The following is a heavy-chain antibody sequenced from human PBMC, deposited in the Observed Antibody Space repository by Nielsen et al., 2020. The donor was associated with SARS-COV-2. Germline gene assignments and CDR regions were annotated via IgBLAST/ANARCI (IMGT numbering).Heavy chain of an antibody. J-gene: IGHJ3*02. CDR3: ARWGLGYCSGGSCSDAFDI. CDR2: ISSSSSYI. V-gene: IGHV3-21*01. D-gene: IGHD2-15*01. CDR1: GFTFSSYS. Sequence: GESLKISCAASGFTFSSYSMNWVRQAPGKGLEWVSSISSSSSYIYYADSVKGRFTISRDNAKNSLFLQMNRLRAEDTAVYYCARWGLGYCSGGSCSDAFDIWGQGTMVTVSS.